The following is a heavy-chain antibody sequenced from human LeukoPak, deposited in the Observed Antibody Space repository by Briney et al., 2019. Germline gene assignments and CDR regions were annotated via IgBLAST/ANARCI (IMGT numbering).Heavy chain of an antibody. D-gene: IGHD5-18*01. CDR1: GGSISSYY. J-gene: IGHJ4*02. CDR3: ARGITQLWLYYFDY. CDR2: IYYSGYT. Sequence: PSETLSLTCTVSGGSISSYYWSWIRQPPGRGLEWIGYIYYSGYTNYNPSLKSRVTISVDTSKNQFSLNLSSVTAADTAVYYCARGITQLWLYYFDYWGQGTLVTVSS. V-gene: IGHV4-59*12.